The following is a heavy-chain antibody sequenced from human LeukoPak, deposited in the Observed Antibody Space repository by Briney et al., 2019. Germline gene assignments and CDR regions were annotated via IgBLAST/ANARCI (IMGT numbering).Heavy chain of an antibody. D-gene: IGHD1-14*01. CDR2: IYSGGST. CDR1: GFTVSSNY. J-gene: IGHJ6*03. V-gene: IGHV3-53*01. CDR3: ARDRRVRNNYMDV. Sequence: PGGSLRLSCAASGFTVSSNYMSWVRQAPGKGLEWVSVIYSGGSTYYADSVKGRFTISRDNSKNTLYLQMNSLRAEDTAVYYCARDRRVRNNYMDVWGKGTTVTVSS.